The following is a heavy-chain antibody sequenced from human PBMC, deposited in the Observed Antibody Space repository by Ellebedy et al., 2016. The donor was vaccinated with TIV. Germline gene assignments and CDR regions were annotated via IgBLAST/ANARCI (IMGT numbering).Heavy chain of an antibody. CDR3: ARDLGGAAAS. CDR2: IIPILGIA. Sequence: AASVKVSCKASGGTFSSYPISWVRQAPGQGLEWMGRIIPILGIANYAQKFQDRVTITADKSTSTSYMDLSSLRSEDTAVYYCARDLGGAAASWGQGTLVTVSS. V-gene: IGHV1-69*04. J-gene: IGHJ4*02. D-gene: IGHD6-13*01. CDR1: GGTFSSYP.